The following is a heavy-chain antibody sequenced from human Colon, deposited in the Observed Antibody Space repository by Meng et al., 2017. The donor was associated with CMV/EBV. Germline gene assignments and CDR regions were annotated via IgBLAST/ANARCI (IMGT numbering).Heavy chain of an antibody. V-gene: IGHV3-48*03. J-gene: IGHJ4*02. CDR3: VSGITGRPESEY. Sequence: GGSLRLSCVGSGFTFSSYAMSWVRQAPGKGLDWIIYVTRDSMIYSADSVRGRFTISRDNAKNSMYLQLNSLRAEDTAVYYCVSGITGRPESEYWGQGTLVTVSS. CDR1: GFTFSSYA. CDR2: VTRDSMI. D-gene: IGHD1-14*01.